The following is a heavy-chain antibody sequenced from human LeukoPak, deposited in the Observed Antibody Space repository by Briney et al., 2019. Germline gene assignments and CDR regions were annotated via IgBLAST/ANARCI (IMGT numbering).Heavy chain of an antibody. CDR2: IYTSGST. Sequence: PSETLSLTCTVSGGSISSGDYYWSWIRQPAGKGLEWIGRIYTSGSTNYNPSLKSRVTMSVDTSKNQFSLKLSSVTAADTAVYYCARDRAPRYCSSTSCYNGFDYWGQGTLVTVSS. D-gene: IGHD2-2*02. J-gene: IGHJ4*02. CDR3: ARDRAPRYCSSTSCYNGFDY. CDR1: GGSISSGDYY. V-gene: IGHV4-61*02.